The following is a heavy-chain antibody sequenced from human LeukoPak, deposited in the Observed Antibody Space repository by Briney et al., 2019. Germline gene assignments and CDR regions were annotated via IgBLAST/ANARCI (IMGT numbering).Heavy chain of an antibody. CDR2: IIPILGIA. V-gene: IGHV1-69*04. D-gene: IGHD5-12*01. Sequence: SVKVSCKASGGTFSSYAISWVRQAPGQGLEWRGRIIPILGIANYAQKFQGRVTITADKSTSTAYMELSSLRSEDTAVYYCARGTDDYIVATTSFVYWGQGTLVTVSS. CDR3: ARGTDDYIVATTSFVY. J-gene: IGHJ1*01. CDR1: GGTFSSYA.